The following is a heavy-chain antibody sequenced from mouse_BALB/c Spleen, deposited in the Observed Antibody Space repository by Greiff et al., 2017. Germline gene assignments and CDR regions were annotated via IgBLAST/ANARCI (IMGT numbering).Heavy chain of an antibody. V-gene: IGHV3-6*02. CDR1: GYSITSGYY. CDR2: ISYDGSN. D-gene: IGHD2-4*01. J-gene: IGHJ4*01. CDR3: ARGTMSYAMDY. Sequence: ESGPGLVKPSQSLSLTCSVTGYSITSGYYWNWIRQFPGNKLEWMGYISYDGSNNYNPSLKNRISITRDTSKNQFFLKLNSVTTEDTATYYCARGTMSYAMDYWGQGTSVTVSS.